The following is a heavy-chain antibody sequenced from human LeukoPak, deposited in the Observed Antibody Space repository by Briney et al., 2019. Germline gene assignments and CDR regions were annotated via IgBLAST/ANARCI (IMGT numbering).Heavy chain of an antibody. CDR1: GFTFDDYA. CDR3: AKDIASVATIGVDY. D-gene: IGHD5-12*01. Sequence: GGSLRLSCAASGFTFDDYAMHWVRQAPGKGLEGVSGIRWNSGSMGYADSVKGRFTISRDNAKNSLYLQMNSLRVEDTALYYCAKDIASVATIGVDYWGQGTLVTVSS. CDR2: IRWNSGSM. J-gene: IGHJ4*02. V-gene: IGHV3-9*01.